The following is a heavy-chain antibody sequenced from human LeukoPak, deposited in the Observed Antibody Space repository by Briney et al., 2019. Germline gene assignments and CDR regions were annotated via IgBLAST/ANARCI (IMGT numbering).Heavy chain of an antibody. CDR3: ASLGKVLDYYDSSGYYSDMCDY. D-gene: IGHD3-22*01. J-gene: IGHJ4*02. CDR2: IYSGGST. V-gene: IGHV3-53*01. CDR1: GFTLSSNY. Sequence: GGSLRLSCAASGFTLSSNYMSWVRQAPGKGLGWVSVIYSGGSTYYADSVKGRFTIPRDNPKNTLYLQMNSLRAEDTAVYYCASLGKVLDYYDSSGYYSDMCDYWGQGTLVTVSS.